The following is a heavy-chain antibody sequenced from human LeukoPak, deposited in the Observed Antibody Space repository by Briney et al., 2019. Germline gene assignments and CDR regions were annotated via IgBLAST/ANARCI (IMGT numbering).Heavy chain of an antibody. CDR2: IIPIFGTA. Sequence: GASVKVSCKVSGYTLTELSMHWVRQAPGKGLEWMGGIIPIFGTANYAQKFQGRVTITADESTSTAYMELSSLRSEDTAVYYCAKDGAGSQSYCSSTSCYVDYWGQGTLVTVSS. CDR3: AKDGAGSQSYCSSTSCYVDY. J-gene: IGHJ4*02. V-gene: IGHV1-69*13. D-gene: IGHD2-2*01. CDR1: GYTLTELS.